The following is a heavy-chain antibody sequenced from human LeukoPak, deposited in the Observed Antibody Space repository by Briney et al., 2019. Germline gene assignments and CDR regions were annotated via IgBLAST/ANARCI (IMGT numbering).Heavy chain of an antibody. CDR2: MNPNSGNT. D-gene: IGHD4-17*01. CDR1: GYTFTSYD. J-gene: IGHJ4*02. CDR3: VRALTYGDYVDY. Sequence: ASVKVSCKASGYTFTSYDINWVRQATGQGLEWMGWMNPNSGNTGYAQKFQGRVTMTRNTSISTAYMELSSLRSEDTAVYYCVRALTYGDYVDYWGQGTLVTVSS. V-gene: IGHV1-8*01.